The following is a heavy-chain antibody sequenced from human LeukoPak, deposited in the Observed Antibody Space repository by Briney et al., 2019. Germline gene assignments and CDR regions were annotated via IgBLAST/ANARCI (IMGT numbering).Heavy chain of an antibody. CDR2: INQDGSDK. V-gene: IGHV3-7*03. Sequence: GGSLRLSCAASGFTFSSYWMTWVRQAPGKGLEWVANINQDGSDKYYVDSVKGRFTISRDNAENSLYLQMNSLRVEDTAVYYCARDRSLGCDHWGRGTLVTVSS. J-gene: IGHJ4*02. CDR1: GFTFSSYW. D-gene: IGHD1-26*01. CDR3: ARDRSLGCDH.